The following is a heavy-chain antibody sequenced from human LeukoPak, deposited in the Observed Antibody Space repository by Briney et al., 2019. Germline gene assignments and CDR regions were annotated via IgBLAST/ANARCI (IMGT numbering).Heavy chain of an antibody. J-gene: IGHJ4*02. D-gene: IGHD2-2*01. CDR3: ATMRGYCSSPTCQDS. CDR1: GGPFSGHY. CDR2: INHSGSA. V-gene: IGHV4-34*01. Sequence: SETLSLTCAVYGGPFSGHYWRWIRQPPGKGLEWIGEINHSGSANYSPSLKSRVTLSVDTSKNQFSLKLSSVTAADTAMYYCATMRGYCSSPTCQDSWGQGTLVTVSS.